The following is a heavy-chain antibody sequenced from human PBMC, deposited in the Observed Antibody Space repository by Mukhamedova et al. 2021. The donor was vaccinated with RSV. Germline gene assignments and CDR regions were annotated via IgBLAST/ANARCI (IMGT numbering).Heavy chain of an antibody. D-gene: IGHD4-11*01. Sequence: GKGLVWVSRINSDGSSTSYADSVKGRFTISRDNAKNTLYLQMNSLRAEDTAVHYCARSYSTKGDYWGQGTLVTVSS. CDR3: ARSYSTKGDY. CDR2: INSDGSST. V-gene: IGHV3-74*01. J-gene: IGHJ4*02.